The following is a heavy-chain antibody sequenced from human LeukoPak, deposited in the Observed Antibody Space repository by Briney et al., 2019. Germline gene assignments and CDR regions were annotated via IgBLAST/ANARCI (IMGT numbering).Heavy chain of an antibody. CDR2: IYSSGKT. V-gene: IGHV4-4*08. J-gene: IGHJ5*02. CDR1: GGSISSYY. D-gene: IGHD3-22*01. CDR3: ARGLDSGFYQYKGFAP. Sequence: SETLSLTCTVSGGSISSYYWSWIRQPPGKGLQWIGRIYSSGKTNYSPSLQRRVTISLDTSKNQFSLKLNSVTAADTAVYYCARGLDSGFYQYKGFAPWGQGTLVTVSS.